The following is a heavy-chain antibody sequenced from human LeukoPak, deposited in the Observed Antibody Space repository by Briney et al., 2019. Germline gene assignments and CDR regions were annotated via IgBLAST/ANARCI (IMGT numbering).Heavy chain of an antibody. CDR1: GGTFSSYA. CDR2: IIPIFGTA. J-gene: IGHJ4*02. V-gene: IGHV1-69*06. Sequence: VASVKVSCKASGGTFSSYAISWVRQAPGQGLEWMGGIIPIFGTANYAQKFQGRVTITADKSTSTAYMELSSLRSEDTAVYYCARGYSSGWYWGAFDYWGQGTLVTVSS. CDR3: ARGYSSGWYWGAFDY. D-gene: IGHD6-19*01.